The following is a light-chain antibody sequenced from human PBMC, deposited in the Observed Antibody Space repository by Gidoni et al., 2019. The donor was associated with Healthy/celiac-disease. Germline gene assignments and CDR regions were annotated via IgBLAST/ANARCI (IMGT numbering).Light chain of an antibody. CDR2: EVS. Sequence: QSALTQPASVSASPGQSITLSSTGTSCDVGRYNLVSWYQQHQGKAPKLMIYEVSERPSGVSNRFSGSKSGNTASLTITGLQAEDEADYYCCSYAGSSTYVVFGGGTKLTVL. CDR1: SCDVGRYNL. J-gene: IGLJ2*01. V-gene: IGLV2-23*02. CDR3: CSYAGSSTYVV.